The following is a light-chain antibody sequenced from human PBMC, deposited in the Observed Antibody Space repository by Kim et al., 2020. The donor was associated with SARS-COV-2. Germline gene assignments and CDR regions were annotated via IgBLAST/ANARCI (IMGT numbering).Light chain of an antibody. CDR2: AAS. CDR1: QCVLSS. CDR3: QQYDNYPVT. J-gene: IGKJ2*01. Sequence: SVGNRVTIPVRASQCVLSSLAWHQQNPGKAPNRVLYAASSWASGVPPRFSGSGSGTEFTLTINSLQPDVFATYYCQQYDNYPVTFGQGTKLEI. V-gene: IGKV1-5*01.